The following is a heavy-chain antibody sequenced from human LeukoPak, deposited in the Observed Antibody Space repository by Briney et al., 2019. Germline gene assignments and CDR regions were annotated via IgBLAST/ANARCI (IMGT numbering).Heavy chain of an antibody. V-gene: IGHV1-69*05. J-gene: IGHJ4*02. CDR1: GDTFNNYA. CDR2: IIPMFGTA. Sequence: SVKVSCKASGDTFNNYAISWVRQAPGERLEWMGGIIPMFGTADYGQKFQGRVTIMTDESTSTGYMDLSSLRSEDTAIYYCVLGYCSGGCAWYGRDYWGQGTLVTVSS. D-gene: IGHD2-15*01. CDR3: VLGYCSGGCAWYGRDY.